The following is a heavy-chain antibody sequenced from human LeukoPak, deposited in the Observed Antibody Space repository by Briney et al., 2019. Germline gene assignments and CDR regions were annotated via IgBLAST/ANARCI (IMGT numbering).Heavy chain of an antibody. CDR1: GFTFTTYA. CDR2: ISGGGTST. V-gene: IGHV3-23*01. Sequence: GGSLRLSCAASGFTFTTYAMSWVRQAPGKGLEWVSTISGGGTSTYSADSVKGRFTISRDNSKNTLYLQMNSLRAEDTAVYYCARGGGLAAFDYWGQGTLVTVSS. CDR3: ARGGGLAAFDY. D-gene: IGHD2-15*01. J-gene: IGHJ4*02.